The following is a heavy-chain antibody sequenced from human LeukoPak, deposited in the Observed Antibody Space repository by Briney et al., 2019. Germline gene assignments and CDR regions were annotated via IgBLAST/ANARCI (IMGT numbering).Heavy chain of an antibody. CDR2: INPNSGGT. V-gene: IGHV1-2*02. J-gene: IGHJ3*02. D-gene: IGHD3-10*01. Sequence: GASVKVSCKASGYTFTGYYMHWVRQAPGQGLEWMGWINPNSGGTNYAQKFQGRVTMTRDTSISTAYMELSRLGSDDTAVYYCARADMVRGVIIMGAFDIWGQGTMVTVSS. CDR1: GYTFTGYY. CDR3: ARADMVRGVIIMGAFDI.